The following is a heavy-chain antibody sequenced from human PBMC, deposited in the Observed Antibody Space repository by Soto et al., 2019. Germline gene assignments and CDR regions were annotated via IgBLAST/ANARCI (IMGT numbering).Heavy chain of an antibody. CDR3: ASARPYDMRGVGQRSYYFEC. V-gene: IGHV4-31*03. CDR1: GGSISSGGYY. D-gene: IGHD3-9*01. Sequence: SETLSLTCTVSGGSISSGGYYWSWIRQHPGKGLEWIGYIYYSGSTYYNPSLKSRVTISVDTSKNQFSLKLSSVTAADTAVYYCASARPYDMRGVGQRSYYFECWGQGTLVIVSS. CDR2: IYYSGST. J-gene: IGHJ4*02.